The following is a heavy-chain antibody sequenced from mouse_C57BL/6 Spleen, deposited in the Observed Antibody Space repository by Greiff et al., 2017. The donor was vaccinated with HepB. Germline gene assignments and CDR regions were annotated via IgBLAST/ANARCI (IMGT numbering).Heavy chain of an antibody. D-gene: IGHD2-12*01. CDR2: IYPGDGDT. V-gene: IGHV1-80*01. J-gene: IGHJ2*01. Sequence: VQLQQSGAELVKPGASVKISCKASGYAFSSYWMNWVKQRPGKGLEWIGQIYPGDGDTNYNGKFKGKATLTADNSSSTAYMQLSSLTSEDSAVYFCASAYYSFYYFDYWGQGTTLTVSS. CDR3: ASAYYSFYYFDY. CDR1: GYAFSSYW.